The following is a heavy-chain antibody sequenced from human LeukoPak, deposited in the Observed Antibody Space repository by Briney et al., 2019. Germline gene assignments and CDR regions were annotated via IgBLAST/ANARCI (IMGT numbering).Heavy chain of an antibody. Sequence: PGGSLRLSCTASGFNFILFSMNWVRQAPGKGLEWVSTISDSGANTYYADSVRGRFTISRDNSKNTLYLQMNSLRAEDTAVYYCAKDRVLLYWGQGTLVTVSS. J-gene: IGHJ4*02. V-gene: IGHV3-23*01. D-gene: IGHD1-26*01. CDR2: ISDSGANT. CDR3: AKDRVLLY. CDR1: GFNFILFS.